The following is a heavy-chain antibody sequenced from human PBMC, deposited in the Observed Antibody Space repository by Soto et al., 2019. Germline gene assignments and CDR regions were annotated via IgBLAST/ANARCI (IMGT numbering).Heavy chain of an antibody. CDR1: GFTVSNSY. J-gene: IGHJ6*02. D-gene: IGHD5-12*01. CDR3: TRPKNELRFYSYNGIDV. Sequence: GGSLRLSCAASGFTVSNSYMSWVRQAPGKGLEWVSAIYSGGSTSYADSVKGRFTISRDNAKNSLYLQMNSLRAEDTALYYCTRPKNELRFYSYNGIDVWGQGTTVTVSS. V-gene: IGHV3-66*04. CDR2: IYSGGST.